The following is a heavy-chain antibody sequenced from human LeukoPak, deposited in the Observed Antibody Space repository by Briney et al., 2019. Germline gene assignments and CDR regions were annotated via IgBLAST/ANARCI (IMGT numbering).Heavy chain of an antibody. J-gene: IGHJ5*02. CDR3: AKDSPLSDIVVVVAATREARTREYNWFDP. Sequence: GGSLRLSCAASGFTFSTYGMHWVRQAPGKGLEWVAFIRYDGSNKYYVDSVKGRFTISRDNSKNTLYLQMNSLRAEDTAVYYCAKDSPLSDIVVVVAATREARTREYNWFDPWGQGTLVTVSS. V-gene: IGHV3-30*02. CDR1: GFTFSTYG. CDR2: IRYDGSNK. D-gene: IGHD2-15*01.